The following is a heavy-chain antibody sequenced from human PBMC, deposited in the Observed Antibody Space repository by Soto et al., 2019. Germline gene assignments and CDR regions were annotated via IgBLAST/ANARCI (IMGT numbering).Heavy chain of an antibody. D-gene: IGHD3-3*01. CDR3: ASSPPVLRFLEWLPDYFDY. V-gene: IGHV3-23*01. CDR2: ISGSGGST. J-gene: IGHJ4*02. Sequence: GGSLRLSCAASGFTFSSYAMSWVRQAPGKGLDWVSAISGSGGSTYYADSVKGRFTISRDNSKNTLYLQMNSLRAEDTAVYYCASSPPVLRFLEWLPDYFDYWGQGTLVTVSS. CDR1: GFTFSSYA.